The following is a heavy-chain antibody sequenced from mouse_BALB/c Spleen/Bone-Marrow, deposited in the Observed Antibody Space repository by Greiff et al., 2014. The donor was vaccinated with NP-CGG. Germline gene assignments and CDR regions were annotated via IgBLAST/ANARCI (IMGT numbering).Heavy chain of an antibody. CDR2: INPNNGVT. CDR3: ARWGWDFATGY. J-gene: IGHJ4*01. D-gene: IGHD3-3*01. CDR1: GYTFTEYS. V-gene: IGHV1-18*01. Sequence: VQLKQSGPELAKPGASVRISCKTSGYTFTEYSMHWGKQSHGKSLEWIGGINPNNGVTSYNQKFKDKATLTVDKSSNTAYMELRSLTSEDSAVYFCARWGWDFATGYWGQGTSVTVSS.